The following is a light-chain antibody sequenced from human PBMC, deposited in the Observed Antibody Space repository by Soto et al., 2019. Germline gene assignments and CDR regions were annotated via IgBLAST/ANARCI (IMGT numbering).Light chain of an antibody. CDR3: QQYGRTSWT. J-gene: IGKJ1*01. Sequence: EIVLTQSPGTLSLSPGEGATLSCRASQSVGTNFFAWYQQKPDQAPRLLIYGASTRATGIPDRFSGSGSGTDFTLTISRLEPEDFAVYYCQQYGRTSWTFGQGTKVDIK. CDR1: QSVGTNF. CDR2: GAS. V-gene: IGKV3-20*01.